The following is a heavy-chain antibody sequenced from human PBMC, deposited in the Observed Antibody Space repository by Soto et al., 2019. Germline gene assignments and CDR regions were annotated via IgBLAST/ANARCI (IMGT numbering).Heavy chain of an antibody. Sequence: PSETLSLTCTVSGGSISSGGYYWSWIRQHPGKGLEWIGYIYYSGSTYYNPSLKSRVTISVDTSKNQFSLKLSSVTAADTAVYYCATHYGGNYFFDYWGQGTLVTVSS. CDR2: IYYSGST. V-gene: IGHV4-31*03. CDR1: GGSISSGGYY. J-gene: IGHJ4*02. CDR3: ATHYGGNYFFDY. D-gene: IGHD4-17*01.